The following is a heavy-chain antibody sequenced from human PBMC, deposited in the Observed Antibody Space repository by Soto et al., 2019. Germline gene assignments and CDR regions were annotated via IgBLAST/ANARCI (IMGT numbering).Heavy chain of an antibody. J-gene: IGHJ6*02. Sequence: QVQLVQSGAEVKKPGSSVKVSCKASGGTFSSYAISWVRQAPGQGLEWMGGIIPIFGTANYAQKFQGRVTITADKSTSTAYMELSSLRSENTAVYYCAKPIAAGVEYYYSLDDRGQGTTVTVTS. D-gene: IGHD6-13*01. CDR1: GGTFSSYA. CDR2: IIPIFGTA. V-gene: IGHV1-69*06. CDR3: AKPIAAGVEYYYSLDD.